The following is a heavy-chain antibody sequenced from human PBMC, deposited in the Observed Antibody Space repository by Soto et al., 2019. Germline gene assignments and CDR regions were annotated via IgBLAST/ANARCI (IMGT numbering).Heavy chain of an antibody. D-gene: IGHD5-18*01. Sequence: SETLSLPCTVSGGSISSGDYYRSWIHKPPGKGLEWIGYIYYSGSTYYNPSLKSRVTISVDTSKNQFSLKLSSVTAADTAVYYCARDSYGYGSYNWFDPWGQGTLVTVSS. J-gene: IGHJ5*02. CDR1: GGSISSGDYY. CDR2: IYYSGST. V-gene: IGHV4-30-4*01. CDR3: ARDSYGYGSYNWFDP.